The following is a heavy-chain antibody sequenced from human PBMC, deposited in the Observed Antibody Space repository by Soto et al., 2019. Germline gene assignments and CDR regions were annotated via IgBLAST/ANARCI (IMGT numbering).Heavy chain of an antibody. V-gene: IGHV3-11*01. J-gene: IGHJ4*02. CDR2: ISSSGSTI. D-gene: IGHD3-10*01. CDR3: ARPSHKGTDYFDY. CDR1: GFTFGDYY. Sequence: GVSLRLSCAASGFTFGDYYMSWIRQAPGKGLEWVSYISSSGSTIYYADSVKGRFTISRDNAKNSLYLQMNSLRAEDTAVYYCARPSHKGTDYFDYWGQRTLVTVSS.